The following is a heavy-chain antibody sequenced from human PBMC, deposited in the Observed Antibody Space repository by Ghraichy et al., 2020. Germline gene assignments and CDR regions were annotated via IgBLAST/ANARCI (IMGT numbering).Heavy chain of an antibody. CDR2: IYYSGST. V-gene: IGHV4-30-4*07. D-gene: IGHD3-10*01. CDR3: ARLWFGELSSSPSQFDP. CDR1: GGSISSGGYS. J-gene: IGHJ5*02. Sequence: SETLSLTCAVSGGSISSGGYSWSWIRQPPGKGLEWIGYIYYSGSTYYNPSLKSRVTISVDTSKNQFSLKLSSVTAADTAVYYCARLWFGELSSSPSQFDPWGQGTLVTVSS.